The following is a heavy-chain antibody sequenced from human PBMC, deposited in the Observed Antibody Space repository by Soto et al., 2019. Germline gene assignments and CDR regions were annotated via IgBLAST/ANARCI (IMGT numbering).Heavy chain of an antibody. V-gene: IGHV5-51*01. CDR2: IYPGDSET. CDR3: ARKYYYGAGTLDY. CDR1: GYTFTNYW. Sequence: GESLKISCKGSGYTFTNYWIGWVRQMPGKDLEWMGIIYPGDSETRYSPSFQGQVTMSADKSISTAYLQWSSLKASDSAIYYCARKYYYGAGTLDYWGQGTLVTVSS. J-gene: IGHJ4*02. D-gene: IGHD3-10*01.